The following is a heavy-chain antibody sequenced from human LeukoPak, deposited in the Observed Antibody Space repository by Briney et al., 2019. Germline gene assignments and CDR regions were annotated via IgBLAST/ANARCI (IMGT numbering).Heavy chain of an antibody. CDR1: GFTFSSYG. D-gene: IGHD1-1*01. J-gene: IGHJ4*02. CDR2: IRYDGNNK. Sequence: GGSLRLSCAASGFTFSSYGMHWVRQAPGRGLEWVAFIRYDGNNKYYADSVKGRFTISRDNSKNTLYLQMSSLRAEDTAVYYCAKDQGNSPGGFDYWGQRTLVTVSS. CDR3: AKDQGNSPGGFDY. V-gene: IGHV3-30*02.